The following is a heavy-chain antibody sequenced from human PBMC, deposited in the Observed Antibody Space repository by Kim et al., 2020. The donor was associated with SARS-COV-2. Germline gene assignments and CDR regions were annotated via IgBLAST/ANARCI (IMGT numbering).Heavy chain of an antibody. CDR2: ISSSSSTI. D-gene: IGHD3-10*01. J-gene: IGHJ6*03. CDR1: GFTFSSYS. CDR3: ARETPITMVQGVIFYYYYYMDV. V-gene: IGHV3-48*02. Sequence: GGSLRLSCAASGFTFSSYSMNWVRQAPGKGLEWVSYISSSSSTIYYADSVKGRFTISRDNAKNSLYLQMNSLRDEDTAVYYCARETPITMVQGVIFYYYYYMDVWGKGTTVTVSS.